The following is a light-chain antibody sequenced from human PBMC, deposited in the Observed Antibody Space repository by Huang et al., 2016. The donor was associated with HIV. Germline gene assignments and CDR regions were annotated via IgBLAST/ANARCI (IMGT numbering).Light chain of an antibody. CDR3: QQYDNLPIT. Sequence: DIQMTQSPSSLSASVGDRVTITCQASQDISTYLNWYQQKPGKAPKRLIYDASSLGTGVPSRFSGSGSGTDFTFTISSLQPEDIATYYCQQYDNLPITFGGGTKVDIK. CDR2: DAS. V-gene: IGKV1-33*01. J-gene: IGKJ4*01. CDR1: QDISTY.